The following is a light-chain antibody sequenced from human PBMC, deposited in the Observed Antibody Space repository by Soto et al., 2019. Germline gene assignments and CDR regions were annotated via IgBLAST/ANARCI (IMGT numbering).Light chain of an antibody. J-gene: IGLJ2*01. CDR2: DVT. CDR3: SSYTSSSSRVV. V-gene: IGLV2-14*01. CDR1: SSDVGGYNY. Sequence: QSVLTQPASVSGSPGQSITISCIGTSSDVGGYNYVSWYQQHPGKAPKLMIYDVTNRPSGVSDRFSGSKSGNTASLTISGLQAEDEADYYCSSYTSSSSRVVFGGGTKVTVL.